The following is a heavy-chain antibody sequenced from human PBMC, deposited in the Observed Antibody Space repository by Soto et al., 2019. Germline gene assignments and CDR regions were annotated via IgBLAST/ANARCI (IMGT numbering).Heavy chain of an antibody. CDR1: GGSVSSGSYY. D-gene: IGHD6-13*01. Sequence: EPLSLTCTVSGGSVSSGSYYWTWIRQSPGKGLEWMGYILSSGSTDYNPSLKSRVTISVDTSKNEFSLKLRSVTAADTAVFYCARQRIAAAQYYFDYWGQGMLVTVSS. J-gene: IGHJ4*02. CDR2: ILSSGST. CDR3: ARQRIAAAQYYFDY. V-gene: IGHV4-61*01.